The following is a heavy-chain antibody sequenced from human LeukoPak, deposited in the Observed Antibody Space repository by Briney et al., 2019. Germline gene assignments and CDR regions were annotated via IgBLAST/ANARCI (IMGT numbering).Heavy chain of an antibody. J-gene: IGHJ4*02. D-gene: IGHD6-13*01. CDR2: TYYRSKWNN. CDR3: ARSAGGTVDY. Sequence: SQSLSLTCAMSGESVASNTDAWNWIRQSPSEGLEWLGRTYYRSKWNNDYAVSVKGRITINPDTSRNQSSLHLTSVTPEDSAVYYCARSAGGTVDYWGQGALVTVSS. CDR1: GESVASNTDA. V-gene: IGHV6-1*01.